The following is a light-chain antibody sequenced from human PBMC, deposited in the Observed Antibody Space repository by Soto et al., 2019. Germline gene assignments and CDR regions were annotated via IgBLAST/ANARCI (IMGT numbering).Light chain of an antibody. Sequence: TPSPATLSVAPGEGATASCMASQSVSIHLAWYQHKPGQDNRLIFYDAYTRATGIKARFSGSGSGTEFTLTIRSMQPEDFAVYYCKNCHIWQINVGKGTRLEIK. CDR1: QSVSIH. J-gene: IGKJ5*01. V-gene: IGKV3-15*01. CDR3: KNCHIWQIN. CDR2: DAY.